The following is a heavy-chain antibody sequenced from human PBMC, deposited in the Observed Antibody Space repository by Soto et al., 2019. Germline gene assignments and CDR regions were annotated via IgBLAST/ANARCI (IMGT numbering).Heavy chain of an antibody. Sequence: GGSLRLSCGASGFTFSSYAMNWVRQAPRKGLEWVSAISSSGGNTYYADSVKGRFTISRDNSNNTLSLQMNSLRDEDTAVYYCERSASHTYFQHWGLGTLVTVSS. CDR1: GFTFSSYA. V-gene: IGHV3-23*01. CDR2: ISSSGGNT. J-gene: IGHJ1*01. CDR3: ERSASHTYFQH.